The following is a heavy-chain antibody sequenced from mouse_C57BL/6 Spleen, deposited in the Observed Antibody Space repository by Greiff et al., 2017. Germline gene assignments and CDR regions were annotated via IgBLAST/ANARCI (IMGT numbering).Heavy chain of an antibody. D-gene: IGHD1-1*01. CDR1: GYTFTSYW. Sequence: QVQLQQPGAELVKPGASVKLSCTASGYTFTSYWMQWVNQRPGQGLEWIGEIDPSDSYTNYTQKVKGKAPLTVATSSSTAYMQLSSLTSEDSAVYYCARGCYYGSSPYYFDYGGQGTTRTVSS. CDR3: ARGCYYGSSPYYFDY. J-gene: IGHJ2*01. CDR2: IDPSDSYT. V-gene: IGHV1-50*01.